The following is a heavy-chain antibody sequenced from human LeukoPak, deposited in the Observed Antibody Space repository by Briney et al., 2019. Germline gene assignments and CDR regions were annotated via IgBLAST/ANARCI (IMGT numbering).Heavy chain of an antibody. CDR2: IYHSGST. Sequence: SETLSLTCTVSGYAISSGYYWGWIRPPPGKGVEWIGSIYHSGSTYYNPSLKSRVTISVDTSKNQFSLKLSSVTAADTAVYDCARAIVVVAAINFDYWGQGTLVTVSS. CDR3: ARAIVVVAAINFDY. CDR1: GYAISSGYY. D-gene: IGHD2-15*01. V-gene: IGHV4-38-2*02. J-gene: IGHJ4*02.